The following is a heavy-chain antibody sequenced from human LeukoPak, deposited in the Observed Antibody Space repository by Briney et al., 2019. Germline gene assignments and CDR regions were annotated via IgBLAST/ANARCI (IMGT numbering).Heavy chain of an antibody. D-gene: IGHD3-3*01. V-gene: IGHV4-39*01. J-gene: IGHJ6*03. CDR2: IDYSGST. CDR1: GGTIRSSGYC. Sequence: SETLCLTCAASGGTIRSSGYCWGWIRQPPGKGLEWSVSIDYSGSTYYNPSLKSRVTISVDTSKNQFSLKLSSVTAADTAVYYCGRLFYDFWSGHYYYYMDVWGKGTTVTVSS. CDR3: GRLFYDFWSGHYYYYMDV.